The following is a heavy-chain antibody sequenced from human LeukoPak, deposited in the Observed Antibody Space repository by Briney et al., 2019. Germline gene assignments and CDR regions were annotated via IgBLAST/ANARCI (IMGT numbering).Heavy chain of an antibody. CDR1: GFTFSTYG. CDR3: ARESTSKYVD. V-gene: IGHV3-30*03. J-gene: IGHJ4*02. D-gene: IGHD2-15*01. CDR2: ISYDTNNK. Sequence: GGSLRLSCAASGFTFSTYGMHWVRQAPGKGLEWVAVISYDTNNKVYADSVKGRFIISRDNSKNTLYLQMNSLRAEDTAVYYCARESTSKYVDWGQGTLVTVSS.